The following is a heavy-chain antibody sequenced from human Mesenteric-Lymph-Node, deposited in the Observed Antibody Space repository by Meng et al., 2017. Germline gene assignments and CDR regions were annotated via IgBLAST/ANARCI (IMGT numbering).Heavy chain of an antibody. CDR3: TRPREQHLARHAFDL. Sequence: GGSLRLSCIGSGFTFSDYAMNWVRQAPGKGLEWVGFIRSKVYGATTEYAASVKGRFTISGDDSKNIAYLQMNSLRTEDTAIYYCTRPREQHLARHAFDLWGQGTMVTVSS. J-gene: IGHJ3*01. CDR2: IRSKVYGATT. D-gene: IGHD1/OR15-1a*01. CDR1: GFTFSDYA. V-gene: IGHV3-49*04.